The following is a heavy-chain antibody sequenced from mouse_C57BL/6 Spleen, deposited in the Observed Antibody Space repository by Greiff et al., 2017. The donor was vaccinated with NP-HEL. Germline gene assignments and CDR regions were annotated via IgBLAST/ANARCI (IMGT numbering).Heavy chain of an antibody. CDR3: ARFYDGYWGFDY. D-gene: IGHD2-3*01. CDR1: GYTFTDYN. Sequence: EVQLQESGPELVKPGASVKMSCKASGYTFTDYNMHWVKQSHGKSLEWIGYINPNNGGTSYNQKFKGKATLTVNKSSSTAYMELRSLTSEDSAVYYCARFYDGYWGFDYWGQGTTLTVSS. CDR2: INPNNGGT. J-gene: IGHJ2*01. V-gene: IGHV1-22*01.